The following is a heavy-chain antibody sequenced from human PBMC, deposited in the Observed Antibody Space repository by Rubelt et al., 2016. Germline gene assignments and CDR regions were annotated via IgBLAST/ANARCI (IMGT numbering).Heavy chain of an antibody. D-gene: IGHD2-15*01. V-gene: IGHV3-21*04. CDR1: GFTFSSYS. CDR2: ISSSSSYI. CDR3: AKDREEFYCSGGTCSFEY. J-gene: IGHJ4*02. Sequence: EVQLVESGGGLVKPGGSLRLSCAASGFTFSSYSMNWVRQAPGKGLEWVSSISSSSSYIYYADSVKGRFTISRDNAKNSLYLQMNSLRAEDTAVYYCAKDREEFYCSGGTCSFEYWGRGTLVTVSS.